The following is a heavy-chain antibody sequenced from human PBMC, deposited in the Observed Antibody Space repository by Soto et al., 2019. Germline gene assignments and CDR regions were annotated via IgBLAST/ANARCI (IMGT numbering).Heavy chain of an antibody. D-gene: IGHD3-10*01. Sequence: QVQLQESGPGLVKPSQTLSLTCTVSGGSIISGGYYWSWIRQHPGQGLEWIGYIYYTGSTDYNPSLRSRVAISXATSKXXCSLKLSSVTATDTAVYYCARDDGSGSSPYYGMDVWGQGTTVTVSS. J-gene: IGHJ6*02. CDR3: ARDDGSGSSPYYGMDV. V-gene: IGHV4-31*03. CDR2: IYYTGST. CDR1: GGSIISGGYY.